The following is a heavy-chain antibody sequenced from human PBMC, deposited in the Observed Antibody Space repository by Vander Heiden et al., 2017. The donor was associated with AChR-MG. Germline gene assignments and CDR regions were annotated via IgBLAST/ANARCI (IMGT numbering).Heavy chain of an antibody. CDR1: GFTFSSYN. CDR2: ISSSSRYI. Sequence: EVQLVESGGGLVKPGGSLRLSCEASGFTFSSYNINWVRQAPGKGLEWVSSISSSSRYIYYADSVKGRFTISRDNAQNSLYLQMNSLRAEDTAGYYCARGGNTIFGVLTDAFDIWGQGTMVTVAS. CDR3: ARGGNTIFGVLTDAFDI. D-gene: IGHD3-3*01. V-gene: IGHV3-21*01. J-gene: IGHJ3*02.